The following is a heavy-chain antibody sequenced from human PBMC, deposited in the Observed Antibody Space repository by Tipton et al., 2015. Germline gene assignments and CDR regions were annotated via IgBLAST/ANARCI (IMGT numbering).Heavy chain of an antibody. CDR3: ARARGRHGGLFDS. D-gene: IGHD4-23*01. J-gene: IGHJ4*02. CDR2: IFYSGDT. V-gene: IGHV4-59*08. Sequence: TLSLTCTVSGGSISNNYWGWIRQPPGKGLEYIGYIFYSGDTNYNPSLKSRVSMSVDTSKNQIPLTLTSVTAADTAVYYCARARGRHGGLFDSWGQGTLVTVSS. CDR1: GGSISNNY.